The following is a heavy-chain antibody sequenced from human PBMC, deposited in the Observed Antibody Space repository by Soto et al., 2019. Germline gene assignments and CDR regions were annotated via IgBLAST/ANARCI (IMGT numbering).Heavy chain of an antibody. CDR2: ISPSGTT. CDR3: ATSFWFGTQPEI. V-gene: IGHV4-34*01. J-gene: IGHJ1*01. D-gene: IGHD3-10*01. Sequence: QVHLEQWGAGLLKPSETLSLSCGVSGGSFSENYWTWFRQPPGKGLEWIGEISPSGTTKYVPSLKSRVTLSKDTAKNQFALKVTSVTAADTAVYFCATSFWFGTQPEIWGQGTLVTVSS. CDR1: GGSFSENY.